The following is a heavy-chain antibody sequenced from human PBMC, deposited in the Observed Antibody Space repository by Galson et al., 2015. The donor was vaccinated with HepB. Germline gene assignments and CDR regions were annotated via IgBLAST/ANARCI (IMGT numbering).Heavy chain of an antibody. CDR1: GFTFRSHN. CDR3: ARDSIFGVVVPFDY. D-gene: IGHD3-3*01. V-gene: IGHV3-48*01. CDR2: IGYSGSPM. J-gene: IGHJ4*02. Sequence: SLRLSCAASGFTFRSHNMHWVRQTPQKGLEWVAFIGYSGSPMYYADSVRGRFTVSRDNAENSLYLQMNSLRAEDTAMYYCARDSIFGVVVPFDYWGQGILVTVFS.